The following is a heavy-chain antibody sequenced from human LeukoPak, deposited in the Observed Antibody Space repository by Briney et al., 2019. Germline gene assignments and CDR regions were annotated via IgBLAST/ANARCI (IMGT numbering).Heavy chain of an antibody. Sequence: NPSETLSLTCTVSGGSIISGGYYWSWIRQHPGKGLEWIGYIYYIGSTYYSPSLKSRVTISADTSKNQFSLKLSSVTAADTAVYYCASKMGSGNYFDYWGQGTLVTVSS. D-gene: IGHD3-10*01. CDR2: IYYIGST. V-gene: IGHV4-31*03. CDR3: ASKMGSGNYFDY. CDR1: GGSIISGGYY. J-gene: IGHJ4*02.